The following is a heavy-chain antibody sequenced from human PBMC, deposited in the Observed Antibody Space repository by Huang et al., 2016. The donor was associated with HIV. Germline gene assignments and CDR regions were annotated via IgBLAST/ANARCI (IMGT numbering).Heavy chain of an antibody. CDR2: IHSEGNT. V-gene: IGHV4-4*07. J-gene: IGHJ4*02. CDR3: ARDNAYRGFFDF. D-gene: IGHD4-4*01. CDR1: GDPMTGFY. Sequence: QVYLHESGPGRLKPSDTLSLTCTVSGDPMTGFYWSWIRQSVAKGLEWVGHIHSEGNTDFSPTLRSRIAMSIHPTKNQFSLALNSMTAADAGVYYCARDNAYRGFFDFWGQGVLVTVPS.